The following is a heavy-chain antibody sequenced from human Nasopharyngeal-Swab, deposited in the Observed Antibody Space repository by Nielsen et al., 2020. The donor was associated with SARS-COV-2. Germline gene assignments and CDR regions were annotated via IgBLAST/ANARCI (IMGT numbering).Heavy chain of an antibody. CDR2: INRSGST. CDR1: GASVTSGSYY. CDR3: ARVGDTAVLPASY. V-gene: IGHV4-39*07. Sequence: SETLSLTCTVSGASVTSGSYYWSWIRQPPGKGLEWIGEINRSGSTNYNPSLKSRVTISVDTSTHQFSLKLTSVTAADTAVYYCARVGDTAVLPASYWGQGTLVTVSS. J-gene: IGHJ4*02. D-gene: IGHD5-18*01.